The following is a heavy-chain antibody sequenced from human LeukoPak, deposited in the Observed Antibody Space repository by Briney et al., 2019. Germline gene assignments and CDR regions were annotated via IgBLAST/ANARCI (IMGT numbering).Heavy chain of an antibody. CDR2: IRFDGSNK. CDR1: GFTFSNYG. Sequence: GGSLRLSCAASGFTFSNYGVHWVRQAPGKGLEWVSFIRFDGSNKYYADSVKGRFTISRDSSKNTLFLHMNSLRAEDTAVYSCAKGYYGSGSYGWLDYWGQGTLVTVSS. D-gene: IGHD3-10*01. J-gene: IGHJ4*02. CDR3: AKGYYGSGSYGWLDY. V-gene: IGHV3-30*02.